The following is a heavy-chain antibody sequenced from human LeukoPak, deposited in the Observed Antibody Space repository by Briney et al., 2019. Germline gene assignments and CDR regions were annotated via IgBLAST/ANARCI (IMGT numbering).Heavy chain of an antibody. V-gene: IGHV3-66*01. CDR2: IYSGGST. CDR3: ARDLCSGGSCYYYYGMDV. CDR1: GFTVSSNY. J-gene: IGHJ6*02. D-gene: IGHD2-15*01. Sequence: GGSLRLSCAASGFTVSSNYMSWVRQAPGKGLEWVSVIYSGGSTYYADSVKGRFTISRDNSKNTLYLQMNSLRAEDTAVYYCARDLCSGGSCYYYYGMDVWGQGTTVTVSS.